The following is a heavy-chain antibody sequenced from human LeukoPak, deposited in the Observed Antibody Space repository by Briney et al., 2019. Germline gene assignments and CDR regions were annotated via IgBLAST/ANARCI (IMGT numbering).Heavy chain of an antibody. D-gene: IGHD3-10*01. J-gene: IGHJ5*02. Sequence: PGGSLRLSCAASGFSFSSNSMNWVRQAPGKGLEWVSYISSSGSTIYYADSVKGRFTISRDNAKNSLYLQMNSLRAEDTAVYYCARDWPPMVRGVIPRYAFDPWGQGTLVTVSS. CDR2: ISSSGSTI. V-gene: IGHV3-48*04. CDR1: GFSFSSNS. CDR3: ARDWPPMVRGVIPRYAFDP.